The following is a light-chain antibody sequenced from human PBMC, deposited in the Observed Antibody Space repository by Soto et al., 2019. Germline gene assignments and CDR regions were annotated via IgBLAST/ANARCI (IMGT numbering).Light chain of an antibody. CDR1: QGISTY. Sequence: DIQMTQSPSSLSASVGYRFTITCRASQGISTYLNWYQQKPGKAPKLLIYAASSLQSGVPSRFSGSGSETDFTLTISSLQPEHFATYSCQQSYSTRWTFGQGTTGDIK. CDR3: QQSYSTRWT. CDR2: AAS. V-gene: IGKV1-39*01. J-gene: IGKJ1*01.